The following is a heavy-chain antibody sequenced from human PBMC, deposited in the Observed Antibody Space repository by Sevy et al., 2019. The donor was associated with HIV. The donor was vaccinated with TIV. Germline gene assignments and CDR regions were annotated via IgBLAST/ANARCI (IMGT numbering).Heavy chain of an antibody. D-gene: IGHD3-22*01. V-gene: IGHV1-2*02. CDR2: INPNSGGT. J-gene: IGHJ5*02. Sequence: ASVKVSCKASGYTFTGYYMHWVRQAPGQGLEWMGWINPNSGGTNYAQKFQGRVTMTRDTSISTGYMELSRLRSDDTAVYYCARARRDYDSSGYYGDNWFDPWGQGTLVTVSS. CDR1: GYTFTGYY. CDR3: ARARRDYDSSGYYGDNWFDP.